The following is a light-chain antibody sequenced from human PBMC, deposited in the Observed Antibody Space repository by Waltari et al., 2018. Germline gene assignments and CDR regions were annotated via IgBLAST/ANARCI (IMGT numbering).Light chain of an antibody. V-gene: IGKV1-5*03. Sequence: DIQMTQSPSTLSASVGDRVTITCRASQSVSQWLAWYQQKPGKVPKLLIYKASNLETGVPSRFSGSGSGTEFTLTISSLQPDDFATYYCQQYNSYSTFGQGTKVEIK. CDR2: KAS. J-gene: IGKJ1*01. CDR3: QQYNSYST. CDR1: QSVSQW.